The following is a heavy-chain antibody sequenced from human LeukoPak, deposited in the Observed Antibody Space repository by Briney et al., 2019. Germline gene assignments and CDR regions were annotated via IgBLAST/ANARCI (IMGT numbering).Heavy chain of an antibody. J-gene: IGHJ4*02. CDR3: ARDKENYMVRGVTNYFDY. CDR2: IYYSGST. CDR1: GGSISSSSYY. Sequence: SETLSLTCTVSGGSISSSSYYWGWIRQPPGKGLEWIGSIYYSGSTYYNPSLKSRVTISVDTSKNQFSLKLSSVTAADTAVYYCARDKENYMVRGVTNYFDYWGQGTLVTVSS. V-gene: IGHV4-39*07. D-gene: IGHD3-10*01.